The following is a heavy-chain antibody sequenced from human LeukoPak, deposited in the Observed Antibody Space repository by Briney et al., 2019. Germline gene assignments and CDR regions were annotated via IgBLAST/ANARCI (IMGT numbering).Heavy chain of an antibody. CDR3: ARKSFTSGYSYAF. D-gene: IGHD5-18*01. J-gene: IGHJ4*02. Sequence: ASVKVSCKASGYTFTTYAVHWMRQAPGQRREGMGWIITGNGNTKYSQKFQGRVTITRDTSASIVYMELSSLRSEDTAVYYCARKSFTSGYSYAFWGQGTLVTVSS. CDR2: IITGNGNT. V-gene: IGHV1-3*04. CDR1: GYTFTTYA.